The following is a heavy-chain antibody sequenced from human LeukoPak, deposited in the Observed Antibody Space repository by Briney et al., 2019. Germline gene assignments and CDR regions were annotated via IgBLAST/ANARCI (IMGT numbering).Heavy chain of an antibody. Sequence: SETLSLTCTVSGGSISSYYWSWIRQPPGRGLEWIGYIYYSGSTNYNPSLKSRVTISVDTSKNQFSLKLSSVTAADTAVYYCARLGSARLFRLFDYWGQGTLVTVSS. J-gene: IGHJ4*02. V-gene: IGHV4-59*08. CDR3: ARLGSARLFRLFDY. CDR2: IYYSGST. D-gene: IGHD2-21*01. CDR1: GGSISSYY.